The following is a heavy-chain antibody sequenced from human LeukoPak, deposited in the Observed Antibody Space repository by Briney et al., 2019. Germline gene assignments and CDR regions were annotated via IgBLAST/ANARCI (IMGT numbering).Heavy chain of an antibody. Sequence: SQTLSLTCTVSGGSISSGGYYWSWIRQHPGKGLEWIGYIYYSGSTYYNPSLKSRVTISVDASKNQFSLKLSSVTAADTAVYYCARFNYYDSTGCIDYWGQGTLVTVSS. V-gene: IGHV4-31*03. CDR1: GGSISSGGYY. J-gene: IGHJ4*02. CDR2: IYYSGST. D-gene: IGHD3-22*01. CDR3: ARFNYYDSTGCIDY.